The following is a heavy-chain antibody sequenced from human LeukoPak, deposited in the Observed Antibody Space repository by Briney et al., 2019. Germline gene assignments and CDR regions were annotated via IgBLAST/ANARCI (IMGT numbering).Heavy chain of an antibody. J-gene: IGHJ6*02. CDR3: AREKRYYYGSGSYEAYGMDV. D-gene: IGHD3-10*01. Sequence: GSLRLSCAASGFTVSSNYMSWVRQAPGKGLEWVSVIYSGGSTYYADSVKGRFTISRDNSKNTLYLQMNSLRAEDTAVYYCAREKRYYYGSGSYEAYGMDVWGQGTTVTVSS. CDR2: IYSGGST. CDR1: GFTVSSNY. V-gene: IGHV3-66*01.